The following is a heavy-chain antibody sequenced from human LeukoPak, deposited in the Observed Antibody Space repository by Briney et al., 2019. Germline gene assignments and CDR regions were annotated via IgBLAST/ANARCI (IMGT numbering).Heavy chain of an antibody. CDR2: ISGNSESI. D-gene: IGHD3-9*01. Sequence: PGGSLRLSCAVSGFTFNDYAMHWVRQIPGKGLEWVSGISGNSESIHYADSVRGRFTISRDNAKNSLYLQMSSLRPEDTAFYFCVRDSRSSQLRHFDWLLDYWGQGALVTISS. V-gene: IGHV3-9*01. J-gene: IGHJ4*02. CDR3: VRDSRSSQLRHFDWLLDY. CDR1: GFTFNDYA.